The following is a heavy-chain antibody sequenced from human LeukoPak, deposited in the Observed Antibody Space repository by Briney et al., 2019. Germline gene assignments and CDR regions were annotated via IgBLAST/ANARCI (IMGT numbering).Heavy chain of an antibody. Sequence: SETLSLTCTVYGGSSSDYYWTWIRQPPGKGLEWIGEISHVGITNYSPSVQSRIKISIDPSNNQVSLKLTSLTAADTALYYCASFEYGYSADYWGQGTLVAVSS. D-gene: IGHD5-24*01. CDR1: GGSSSDYY. J-gene: IGHJ4*02. CDR3: ASFEYGYSADY. CDR2: ISHVGIT. V-gene: IGHV4-34*01.